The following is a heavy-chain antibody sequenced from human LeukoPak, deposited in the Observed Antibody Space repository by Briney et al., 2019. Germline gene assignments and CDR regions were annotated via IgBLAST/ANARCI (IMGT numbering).Heavy chain of an antibody. CDR3: ARAYGSGTYSAY. J-gene: IGHJ4*02. V-gene: IGHV3-21*01. CDR1: GFTFSTYT. D-gene: IGHD3-10*01. CDR2: ICSSSSYI. Sequence: GGSLRLSCAASGFTFSTYTTKWVRQAPGKGLQWVSSICSSSSYIYYADSVKGRFTISRDNAKNSLYLQMNSLRAEDTAVYYCARAYGSGTYSAYWGQGTLVTVSS.